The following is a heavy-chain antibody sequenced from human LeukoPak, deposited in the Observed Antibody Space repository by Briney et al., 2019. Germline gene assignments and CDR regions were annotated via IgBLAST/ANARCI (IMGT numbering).Heavy chain of an antibody. CDR3: AKDRSRYYYGSGSYPTHV. CDR1: EFIFSDYD. V-gene: IGHV3-48*03. J-gene: IGHJ6*04. D-gene: IGHD3-10*01. CDR2: ISASGRTN. Sequence: GGSLRLSCDASEFIFSDYDMNWVRQAPGKGLEWVAHISASGRTNYYADAVKGRFTISRDDSKNTLYLQMNSLRAEDTAVYYCAKDRSRYYYGSGSYPTHVWGKGTTVTISS.